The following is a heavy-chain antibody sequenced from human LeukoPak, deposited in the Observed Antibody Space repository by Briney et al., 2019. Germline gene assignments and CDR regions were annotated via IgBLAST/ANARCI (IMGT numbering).Heavy chain of an antibody. Sequence: GGSLRLSCATSGFTFSSYAMSWVRQAPGKGLEWVSLISGSGGSTYYADSVKGRFTISRDNSKNTLYLQMNSLRAEDTAVYYCARREPKVPAARYWGQGTLVTVSS. CDR2: ISGSGGST. J-gene: IGHJ4*02. D-gene: IGHD2-2*01. CDR3: ARREPKVPAARY. V-gene: IGHV3-23*01. CDR1: GFTFSSYA.